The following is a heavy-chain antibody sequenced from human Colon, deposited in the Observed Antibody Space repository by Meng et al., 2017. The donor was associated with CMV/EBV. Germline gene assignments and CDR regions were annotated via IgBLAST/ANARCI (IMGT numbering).Heavy chain of an antibody. CDR3: ARVGPIFGVANFDY. Sequence: GSLRLSCTVSGGSISTYYWSWIRQPPGKGLEWTGYIYYSGSTNYNPSLKSRVTISVDTSKNQFSLKLSSVTAADTAVYYCARVGPIFGVANFDYWGQGTLVTVSS. V-gene: IGHV4-59*01. CDR2: IYYSGST. J-gene: IGHJ4*02. CDR1: GGSISTYY. D-gene: IGHD3-3*01.